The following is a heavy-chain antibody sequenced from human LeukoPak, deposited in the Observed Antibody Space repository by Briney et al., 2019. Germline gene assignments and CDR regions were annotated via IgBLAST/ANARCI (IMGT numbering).Heavy chain of an antibody. CDR3: ARGAPFDY. J-gene: IGHJ4*02. Sequence: GESLKISCKASGYIFTNYWIGWVRQMPGKGLEWMGIIFPGDSDARYRPSFQGQVTISADKSISTAYLQWSSLKASDTAIYYCARGAPFDYWGQGTLVTVSS. CDR2: IFPGDSDA. V-gene: IGHV5-51*01. CDR1: GYIFTNYW.